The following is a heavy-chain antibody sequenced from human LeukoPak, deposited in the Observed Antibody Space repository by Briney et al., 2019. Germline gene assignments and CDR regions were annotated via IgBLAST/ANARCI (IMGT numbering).Heavy chain of an antibody. D-gene: IGHD3-22*01. CDR2: VYYSGST. J-gene: IGHJ6*03. CDR3: AGGTYHDSSGYYPEYYMDV. V-gene: IGHV4-59*01. CDR1: GGSISSYY. Sequence: PSETLSLTCTVSGGSISSYYWSWIRQPPGKGLEWIGYVYYSGSTNYNPSLKSRVTISVDTSKNQFSLTLSSVTAADSAVYYCAGGTYHDSSGYYPEYYMDVWGRGTTVTVSS.